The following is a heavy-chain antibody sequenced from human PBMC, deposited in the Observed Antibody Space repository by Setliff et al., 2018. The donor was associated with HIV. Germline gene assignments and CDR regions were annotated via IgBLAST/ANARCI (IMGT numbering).Heavy chain of an antibody. D-gene: IGHD3-10*01. V-gene: IGHV7-4-1*02. Sequence: ASVKVSCKASGYTFTSYGINWVRQAPGQGLEWMGWINTKTGNPTYAQGFTGWFVFSLDTSVSTAHLQISSLKAEDTAVYYCARAHLWFGESFPFDPWGQGTLVTVSS. J-gene: IGHJ5*02. CDR2: INTKTGNP. CDR3: ARAHLWFGESFPFDP. CDR1: GYTFTSYG.